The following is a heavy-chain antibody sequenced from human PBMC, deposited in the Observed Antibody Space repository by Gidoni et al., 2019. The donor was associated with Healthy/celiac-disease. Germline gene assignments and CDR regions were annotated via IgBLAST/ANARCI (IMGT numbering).Heavy chain of an antibody. V-gene: IGHV1-69*01. CDR2: IIPIFGTA. Sequence: QVQLVQSGAEVKQPGSSVKVSCKASGGTFSSYAISWVRQAPGQGLEWMGGIIPIFGTANYAQKFQGRVTITADESTSTAYMELSSLRSEDTAVYYCARVRHCSGGSCYKFEWFDPWGQGTLVTVSS. CDR3: ARVRHCSGGSCYKFEWFDP. CDR1: GGTFSSYA. D-gene: IGHD2-15*01. J-gene: IGHJ5*02.